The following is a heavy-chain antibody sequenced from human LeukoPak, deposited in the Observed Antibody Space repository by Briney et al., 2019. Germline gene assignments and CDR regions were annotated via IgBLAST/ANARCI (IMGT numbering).Heavy chain of an antibody. V-gene: IGHV4-4*02. Sequence: PSGTLSLTCAVSGGSISSSNWWSWVRQPPGKGLEWIGEIYHSGSTNYNPSLKSRVTISVDKSKNQFSLKLSSVTAADTAVYYCATPGPPIFGVVPYFDYWGQGTLVTVSS. D-gene: IGHD3-3*01. J-gene: IGHJ4*02. CDR1: GGSISSSNW. CDR2: IYHSGST. CDR3: ATPGPPIFGVVPYFDY.